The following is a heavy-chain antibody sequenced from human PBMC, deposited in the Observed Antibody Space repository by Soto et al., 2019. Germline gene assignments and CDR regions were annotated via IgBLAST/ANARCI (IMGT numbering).Heavy chain of an antibody. D-gene: IGHD1-26*01. Sequence: SVKVSCKASGYTFTSYGISWVRQAPGQGLEWMGWISAYNGNTNYAQKLQGRVTMTTDTSTSTVYMELRSLRSDDTAVYYCARASGSSYWFDPWGQGTLVTVSS. CDR2: ISAYNGNT. CDR1: GYTFTSYG. V-gene: IGHV1-18*01. J-gene: IGHJ5*02. CDR3: ARASGSSYWFDP.